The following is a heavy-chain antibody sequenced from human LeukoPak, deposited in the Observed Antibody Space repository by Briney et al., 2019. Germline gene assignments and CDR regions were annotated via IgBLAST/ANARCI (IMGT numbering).Heavy chain of an antibody. CDR2: TSGSGGNT. D-gene: IGHD2-15*01. CDR3: AKSQSGSCSGGSCSCDY. CDR1: GFSISSYA. J-gene: IGHJ4*02. V-gene: IGHV3-23*01. Sequence: GGSLRLSWTASGFSISSYAMNWVRQAPGKGLEWVSLTSGSGGNTHYADSVKGRFTISRDISRNTLYLQMNSLRAEDTAVYYCAKSQSGSCSGGSCSCDYWGQGTLVTVSS.